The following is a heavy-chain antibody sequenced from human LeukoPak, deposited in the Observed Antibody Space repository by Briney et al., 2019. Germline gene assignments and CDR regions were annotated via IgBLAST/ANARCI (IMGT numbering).Heavy chain of an antibody. CDR1: GYTFTSYD. Sequence: GASVKVSCKASGYTFTSYDINWVRQAPGQGLEWMGGIIPIFGTANYAQKFQGRVTITTDESTSTAYMELSSLRSEDTAVYYCATHPFQLVSYYYYYMDVWGKGTTVTVSS. CDR3: ATHPFQLVSYYYYYMDV. V-gene: IGHV1-69*05. D-gene: IGHD6-6*01. CDR2: IIPIFGTA. J-gene: IGHJ6*03.